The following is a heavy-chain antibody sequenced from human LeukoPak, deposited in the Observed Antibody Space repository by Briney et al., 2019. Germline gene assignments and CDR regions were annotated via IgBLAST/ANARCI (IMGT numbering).Heavy chain of an antibody. CDR2: INPNSGGT. Sequence: ASVKVSCKASGYTFTSYYMHWVRQAPGQGLEWMGRINPNSGGTNYAQKFQGRVTMTRDTSISTAYMELSRLRSDDTAVYYCARVVREVTTLDYWGQGTLVTVSS. CDR3: ARVVREVTTLDY. D-gene: IGHD4-17*01. CDR1: GYTFTSYY. J-gene: IGHJ4*02. V-gene: IGHV1-2*06.